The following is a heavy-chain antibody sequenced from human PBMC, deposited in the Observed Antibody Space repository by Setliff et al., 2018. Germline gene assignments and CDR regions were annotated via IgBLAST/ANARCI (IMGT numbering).Heavy chain of an antibody. CDR2: ISAYNGNT. V-gene: IGHV1-18*01. CDR1: GFSFTTYG. J-gene: IGHJ3*02. CDR3: ARERGGDDFVGAVGDSFDI. D-gene: IGHD2-21*01. Sequence: ASVKVSCKTSGFSFTTYGITWVRQAPGQGLEWMGWISAYNGNTYSAQKFQGRVTMSADTSTTTVYMELRSLRSDETAVYYCARERGGDDFVGAVGDSFDIWGQGTMVTVSS.